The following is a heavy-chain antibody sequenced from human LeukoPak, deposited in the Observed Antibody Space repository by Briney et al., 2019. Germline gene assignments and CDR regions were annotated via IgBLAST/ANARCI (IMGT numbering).Heavy chain of an antibody. V-gene: IGHV3-48*01. Sequence: PGGSLRLSCAGSGFTFSRYNMNWVRQAPGKGLEWVSYISSSSSTIYYADSVKGRFTISRDNAKNSLFLQMNSLRGDDTAIYYCARDGGKAAAGTIDSWGQGTLVVVSS. J-gene: IGHJ4*02. CDR1: GFTFSRYN. CDR3: ARDGGKAAAGTIDS. CDR2: ISSSSSTI. D-gene: IGHD6-25*01.